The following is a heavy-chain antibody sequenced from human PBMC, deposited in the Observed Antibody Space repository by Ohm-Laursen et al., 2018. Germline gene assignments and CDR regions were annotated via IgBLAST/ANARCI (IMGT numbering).Heavy chain of an antibody. Sequence: SLRLSCTASGFTFRNYGMHWVRQAPGKGLEWVAVIWYDGSNKYYADSVKGRFTFSRDNSKNTLFLQMNSLRAEDTAIYYCARDRGGSHYVDYWGQGTLVTVSS. V-gene: IGHV3-33*01. CDR2: IWYDGSNK. CDR1: GFTFRNYG. J-gene: IGHJ4*02. CDR3: ARDRGGSHYVDY. D-gene: IGHD1-26*01.